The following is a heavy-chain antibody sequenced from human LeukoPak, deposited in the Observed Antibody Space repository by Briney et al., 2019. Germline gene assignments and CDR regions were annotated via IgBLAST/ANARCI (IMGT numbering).Heavy chain of an antibody. Sequence: PGGSLRLSCAASGFTFSSYAMHWVRQAPGKGLEYVSAISSNGGSTYYADSVKGRFTISRDNSKNTLYLQMSSLRAEDTAVYYCVKGLDPDIVVAVGFDYWGQGTLVTVSS. CDR3: VKGLDPDIVVAVGFDY. J-gene: IGHJ4*02. D-gene: IGHD2-15*01. CDR1: GFTFSSYA. V-gene: IGHV3-64D*06. CDR2: ISSNGGST.